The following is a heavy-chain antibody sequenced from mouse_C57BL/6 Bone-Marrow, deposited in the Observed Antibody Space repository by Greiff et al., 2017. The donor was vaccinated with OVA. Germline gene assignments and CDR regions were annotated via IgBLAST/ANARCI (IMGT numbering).Heavy chain of an antibody. CDR3: AREYGWDFDV. CDR2: IYPGSGNT. D-gene: IGHD5-2*01. V-gene: IGHV1-76*01. J-gene: IGHJ1*03. CDR1: GYTFTDYY. Sequence: QVQLQQSGAELVRPGASVKLSCKASGYTFTDYYINWVKQRPGQGLEWIARIYPGSGNTYYNEKFKGKATLTAEKSSSTAYMQLSSLTSDDSAVYFCAREYGWDFDVWGTGTTVTVSS.